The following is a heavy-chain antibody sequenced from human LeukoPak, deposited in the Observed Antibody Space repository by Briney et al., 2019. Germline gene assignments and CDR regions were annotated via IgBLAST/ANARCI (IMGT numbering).Heavy chain of an antibody. CDR3: ASPFKTTFMPFDI. J-gene: IGHJ3*02. V-gene: IGHV4-39*01. Sequence: PSETLSLTCTVSGGSISSSSYYWGWIRQPPGKGLEWIGSIYYSGSTYYNPSLKSRVTISVDTSKNQFSLKLSSVTAADTAVYYCASPFKTTFMPFDIWGQGTMVTVSS. CDR2: IYYSGST. CDR1: GGSISSSSYY. D-gene: IGHD3-16*01.